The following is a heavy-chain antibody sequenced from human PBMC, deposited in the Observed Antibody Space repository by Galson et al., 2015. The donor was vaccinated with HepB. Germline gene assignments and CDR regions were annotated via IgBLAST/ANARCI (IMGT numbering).Heavy chain of an antibody. CDR2: ISWNSGSI. J-gene: IGHJ4*02. V-gene: IGHV3-9*01. Sequence: SLRLSCAASGFTFDDYAMHWVRQAPGKGLEWVSGISWNSGSIGYADSVKGRFTISRDNAKNSLYLQMNSLRAEDTALYYCAKDPTPNWGFLFDYWGQGTLVTVSS. CDR1: GFTFDDYA. D-gene: IGHD7-27*01. CDR3: AKDPTPNWGFLFDY.